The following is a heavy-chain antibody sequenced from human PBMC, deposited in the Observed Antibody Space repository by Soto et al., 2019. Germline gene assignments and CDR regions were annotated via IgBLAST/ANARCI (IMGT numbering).Heavy chain of an antibody. CDR2: IQISSSTTV. D-gene: IGHD1-26*01. CDR1: GFSFSSFT. J-gene: IGHJ4*02. V-gene: IGHV3-48*01. CDR3: VRDHLWAFDY. Sequence: GGSLRLSCGASGFSFSSFTMNWVRQAPGKGLEWISFIQISSSTTVTYADSVKGRFTISRDDARNSLFLQMNSLRAEDTAVYYCVRDHLWAFDYWGQGILVTVSS.